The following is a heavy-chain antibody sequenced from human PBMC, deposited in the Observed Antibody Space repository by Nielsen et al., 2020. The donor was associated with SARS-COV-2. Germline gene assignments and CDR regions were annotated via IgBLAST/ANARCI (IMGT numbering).Heavy chain of an antibody. Sequence: LSLTCAVYGGSFSGYYWRWIRQPPGKGLEWIGEINHSGSTNYNPSLKSRVTISVDTSKNQFSLKLSSVTAADTAVYYCARGLGGYDSSYYYYYGMDVWGQGTTVTVSS. CDR3: ARGLGGYDSSYYYYYGMDV. CDR2: INHSGST. V-gene: IGHV4-34*01. CDR1: GGSFSGYY. D-gene: IGHD5-12*01. J-gene: IGHJ6*02.